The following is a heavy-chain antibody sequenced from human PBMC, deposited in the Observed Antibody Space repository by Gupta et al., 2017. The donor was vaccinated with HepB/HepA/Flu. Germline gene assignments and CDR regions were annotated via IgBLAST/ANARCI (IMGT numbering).Heavy chain of an antibody. CDR3: ARDNTRYSSTWAPLSYFDD. CDR1: ESTFRNYA. J-gene: IGHJ4*02. D-gene: IGHD6-13*01. CDR2: ILYDGKNK. V-gene: IGHV3-30*04. Sequence: QVQLVESGGGVVQPGKSLRPSCAASESTFRNYAIHWFCKAPGKGLEWVAIILYDGKNKYYADSVKGRFTISRDKSKKTLYLQMNSLRADDTAVYYCARDNTRYSSTWAPLSYFDDWGQGTLVTVSS.